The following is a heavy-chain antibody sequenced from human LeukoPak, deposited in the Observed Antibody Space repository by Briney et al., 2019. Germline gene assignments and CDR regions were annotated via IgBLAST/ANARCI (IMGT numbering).Heavy chain of an antibody. V-gene: IGHV7-4-1*02. CDR1: GYTFTSYA. CDR3: ARALGYCTNGVCYFNWFDP. D-gene: IGHD2-8*01. J-gene: IGHJ5*02. CDR2: INTNTGSP. Sequence: ASVKVSCKASGYTFTSYAMNWVRQAPGQGLEWMGWINTNTGSPTYAQGFTGRFVFSLDTSVSTAYLQISSLKAEDTAVYYCARALGYCTNGVCYFNWFDPWGQGTLVTVSS.